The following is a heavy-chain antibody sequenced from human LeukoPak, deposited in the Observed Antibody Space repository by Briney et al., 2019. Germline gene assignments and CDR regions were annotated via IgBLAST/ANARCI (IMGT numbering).Heavy chain of an antibody. CDR2: IIPIFGTA. D-gene: IGHD5-18*01. J-gene: IGHJ4*02. CDR3: ARSRGYRSEFDY. V-gene: IGHV1-69*05. CDR1: GGTFSSYA. Sequence: SVKVFCKASGGTFSSYAISWVRQAPGQGLEWMGGIIPIFGTANYAQKFQGRVTITTDESTSTAYMELSSLRSEDTAVYYCARSRGYRSEFDYWGQGTLVTVSS.